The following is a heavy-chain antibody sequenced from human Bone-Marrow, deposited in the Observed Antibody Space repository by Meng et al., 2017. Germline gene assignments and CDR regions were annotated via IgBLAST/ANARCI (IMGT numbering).Heavy chain of an antibody. Sequence: ASVKVSCKASGYTFISYGISWVRQAPGQGLEWMGWISAYTGNTNYAQKLQGRVTMTTDTSTSTAYMELRSLRSDDTAVYYCARLSYDYVRRNVPRRNWFDPWGQGTLVTVSS. CDR3: ARLSYDYVRRNVPRRNWFDP. CDR2: ISAYTGNT. J-gene: IGHJ5*02. D-gene: IGHD3-16*01. CDR1: GYTFISYG. V-gene: IGHV1-18*01.